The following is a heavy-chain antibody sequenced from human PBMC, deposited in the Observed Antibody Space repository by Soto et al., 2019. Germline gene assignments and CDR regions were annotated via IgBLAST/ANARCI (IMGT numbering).Heavy chain of an antibody. V-gene: IGHV1-69*06. Sequence: QVQLVQSGAEVKKPGSSVKVSCKASGGTFSSYALSWVRQAPGQGLEWMGWIIPIFGTANYAQKFQGRVTITADKSTSTAYMELSSLRSEDTAVYYCARVQITGTGLRYYYGMDVWGQGTTVTVA. D-gene: IGHD1-20*01. CDR3: ARVQITGTGLRYYYGMDV. CDR1: GGTFSSYA. CDR2: IIPIFGTA. J-gene: IGHJ6*02.